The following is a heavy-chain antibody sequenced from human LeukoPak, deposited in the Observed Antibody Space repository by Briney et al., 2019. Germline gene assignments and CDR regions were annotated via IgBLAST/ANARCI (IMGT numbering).Heavy chain of an antibody. D-gene: IGHD3-22*01. CDR3: AKGPDYYDSSGYYQH. Sequence: GRSLRLSCAASGFTFSSYGMHWVRQAPGKGLEWVAVIWYGGSNKYYADSVKGRFTISRDNSKNTLYLQMNSLRAEDTAVYYCAKGPDYYDSSGYYQHWGQGTLVTVSS. CDR2: IWYGGSNK. CDR1: GFTFSSYG. J-gene: IGHJ1*01. V-gene: IGHV3-30*18.